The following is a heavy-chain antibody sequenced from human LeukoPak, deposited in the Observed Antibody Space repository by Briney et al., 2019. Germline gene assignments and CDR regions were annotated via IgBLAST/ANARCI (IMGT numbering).Heavy chain of an antibody. CDR1: GGSFSGYY. Sequence: PSETLSLTCAVYGGSFSGYYWSWIRQPPGKGLEWIGEINHSESTNYNPSLKSRVTISVDTSKNQFSLKLSSVTAADTAVYYCARGARIYYYYYMDVWGKGTTLTVSS. CDR2: INHSEST. D-gene: IGHD6-6*01. J-gene: IGHJ6*03. V-gene: IGHV4-34*01. CDR3: ARGARIYYYYYMDV.